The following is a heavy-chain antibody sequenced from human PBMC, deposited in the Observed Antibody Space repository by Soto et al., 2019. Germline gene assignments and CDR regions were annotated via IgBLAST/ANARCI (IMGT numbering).Heavy chain of an antibody. CDR1: GYTFTSYG. Sequence: QVQLVQSGAEVKKPGASVKVSCKASGYTFTSYGISWVRQAPGQGLEWMGWISAYNGNTNYAQKPQGSVHMTKDTSTSTAYMELRSLRADDTAVYYCERDWAAAGPFDDWGPGTLVTVSS. V-gene: IGHV1-18*01. J-gene: IGHJ4*02. CDR2: ISAYNGNT. D-gene: IGHD6-13*01. CDR3: ERDWAAAGPFDD.